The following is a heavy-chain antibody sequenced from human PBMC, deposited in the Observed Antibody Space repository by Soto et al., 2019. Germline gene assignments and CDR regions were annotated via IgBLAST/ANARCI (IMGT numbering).Heavy chain of an antibody. Sequence: GGSLRLSCAASGFTFSSYGMHWVRQAPGKGLEWVAVISYDGSNKYYADSVKGRFTISRDNSKNTLYLQMNSLRAEDTAVYYCAKDEYWDDSSAGDAFDIWGQGTMVTVSS. CDR1: GFTFSSYG. D-gene: IGHD3-22*01. V-gene: IGHV3-30*18. J-gene: IGHJ3*02. CDR2: ISYDGSNK. CDR3: AKDEYWDDSSAGDAFDI.